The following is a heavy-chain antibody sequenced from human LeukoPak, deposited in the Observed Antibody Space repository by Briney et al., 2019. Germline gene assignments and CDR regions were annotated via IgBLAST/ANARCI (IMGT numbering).Heavy chain of an antibody. CDR1: GGSISSYY. Sequence: SETLSLTCTVSGGSISSYYWSWIRQPPGKGLEWIGYIYYSGSTNYNPSLKSRVTISVDTSKNQFSLKLSSVTAADTAVYYCASSAGTGGDAFDIWGQGTMVTVSS. CDR2: IYYSGST. J-gene: IGHJ3*02. V-gene: IGHV4-59*01. D-gene: IGHD6-13*01. CDR3: ASSAGTGGDAFDI.